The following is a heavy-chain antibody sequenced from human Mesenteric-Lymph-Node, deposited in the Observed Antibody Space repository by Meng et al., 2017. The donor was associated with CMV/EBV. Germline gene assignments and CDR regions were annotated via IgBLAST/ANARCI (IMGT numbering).Heavy chain of an antibody. D-gene: IGHD3-16*01. J-gene: IGHJ5*02. CDR2: IIPMLDAA. V-gene: IGHV1-69*08. CDR1: GDIFSRDS. CDR3: ARDGGGHWFDP. Sequence: SCKASGDIFSRDSISWVRQAPGQGLEWLGRIIPMLDAANYAQKFQGRVTMTADKSTSTAYMELSSLRSEDTAVYYCARDGGGHWFDPWGQGTLVTVSS.